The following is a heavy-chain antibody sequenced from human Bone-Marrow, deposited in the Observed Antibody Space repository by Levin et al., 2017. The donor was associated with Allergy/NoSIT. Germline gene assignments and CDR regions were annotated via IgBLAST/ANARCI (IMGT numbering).Heavy chain of an antibody. CDR3: ARDNWAPGRKGVGAFDI. Sequence: PGGSLRLSCAASGFTFSSYGMHWVRQAPGKGLEWVAVIWYDGSNKYYADSVKGRFTISRDNSKNTLYLQMNSLRAEDTAVYYCARDNWAPGRKGVGAFDIWGQGTMVTVSS. CDR1: GFTFSSYG. D-gene: IGHD1-1*01. CDR2: IWYDGSNK. V-gene: IGHV3-33*01. J-gene: IGHJ3*02.